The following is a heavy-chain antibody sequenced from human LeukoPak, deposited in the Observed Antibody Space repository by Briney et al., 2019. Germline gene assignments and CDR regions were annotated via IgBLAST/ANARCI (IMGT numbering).Heavy chain of an antibody. V-gene: IGHV4-39*01. CDR2: IYYSGST. D-gene: IGHD1-1*01. Sequence: PSETLSLTCTVSGGSISSSSYYWGWIRQPPGKGLEWIGSIYYSGSTYYNPSLKSRVTISVDTSKNQFSLKLSSVTAADTAVYCCASGLGNWNPSYYYYYGMDVWGQGTTVTVSS. CDR3: ASGLGNWNPSYYYYYGMDV. J-gene: IGHJ6*02. CDR1: GGSISSSSYY.